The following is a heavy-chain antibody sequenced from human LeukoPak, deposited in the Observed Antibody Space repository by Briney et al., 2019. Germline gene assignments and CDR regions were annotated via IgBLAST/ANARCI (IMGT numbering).Heavy chain of an antibody. D-gene: IGHD6-13*01. CDR1: GFTFNTFW. CDR3: ARDLYSSSWHGSYYYYMDV. Sequence: PGGSLRLSCAASGFTFNTFWMSWVRQAPGKGLEWVANIDEDGSEKYYVESVKGRFTISRDNAKNTLYLQMNSLRAEDTAVYYCARDLYSSSWHGSYYYYMDVWGKGTTVTVSS. V-gene: IGHV3-7*01. CDR2: IDEDGSEK. J-gene: IGHJ6*03.